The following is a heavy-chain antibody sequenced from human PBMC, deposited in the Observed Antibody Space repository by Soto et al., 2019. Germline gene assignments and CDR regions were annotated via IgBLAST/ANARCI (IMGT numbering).Heavy chain of an antibody. J-gene: IGHJ4*02. CDR1: GYTFTSYY. CDR2: INPSGGST. CDR3: ARVYSSGPPDY. D-gene: IGHD3-22*01. V-gene: IGHV1-46*01. Sequence: GASVKVSCKASGYTFTSYYMHWVRQAPGQGLEWMGIINPSGGSTSYAQKFQGRVSMTRDTSTSTVYMELSSLRSEDTAVYYCARVYSSGPPDYWGQGTLVTVSS.